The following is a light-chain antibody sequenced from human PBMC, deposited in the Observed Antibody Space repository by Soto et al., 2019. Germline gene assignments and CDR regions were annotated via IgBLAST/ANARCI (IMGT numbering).Light chain of an antibody. V-gene: IGLV2-11*01. J-gene: IGLJ3*02. CDR1: SIDIAGYNF. CDR2: DVS. Sequence: QSALTQPRSVSGSPGQSVTISCSGTSIDIAGYNFVSWYQHHPGKAPKLMIFDVSTRPSGVTDRFSGSKSGNAASLTLSGLRAEYEADYYCRSYGGDYPVLFGGGTKLTVL. CDR3: RSYGGDYPVL.